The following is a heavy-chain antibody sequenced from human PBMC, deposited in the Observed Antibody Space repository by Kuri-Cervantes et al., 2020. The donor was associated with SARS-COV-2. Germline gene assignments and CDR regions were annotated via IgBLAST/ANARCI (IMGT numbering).Heavy chain of an antibody. V-gene: IGHV4-30-2*01. D-gene: IGHD6-13*01. CDR1: GGSISSGGYY. J-gene: IGHJ6*03. CDR3: ARQHLGYYMDV. CDR2: IYHSGST. Sequence: LRLSCTVSGGSISSGGYYWSWIRQPPGKGLEWIGYIYHSGSTYYNPSLKSRVTISVDRSKNQFSLKLSSVTAADTAVYSCARQHLGYYMDVWGKGTTVTVSS.